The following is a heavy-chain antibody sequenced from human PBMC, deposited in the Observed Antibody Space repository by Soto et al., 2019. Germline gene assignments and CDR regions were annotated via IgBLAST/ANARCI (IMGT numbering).Heavy chain of an antibody. Sequence: QVQLVESGGGVVQPGRSLRLSCAASGFTFSSYAMHWVRQAPGKGLEWVAVISYDGSNKYYADSVKGRFTISRDNSKNTRYLQMNSLRAEDTAVYYCARGPGYRSGWYEFDYWGQGTLVTVSS. CDR3: ARGPGYRSGWYEFDY. V-gene: IGHV3-30-3*01. CDR1: GFTFSSYA. D-gene: IGHD6-19*01. J-gene: IGHJ4*02. CDR2: ISYDGSNK.